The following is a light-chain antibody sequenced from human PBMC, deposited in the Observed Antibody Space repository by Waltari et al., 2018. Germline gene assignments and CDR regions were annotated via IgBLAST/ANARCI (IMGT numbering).Light chain of an antibody. J-gene: IGLJ1*01. CDR3: CSYAGSTTSSVV. CDR1: SSDVGGYSL. V-gene: IGLV2-23*02. CDR2: AVT. Sequence: QSALTQPASVSGSPGQSITISCTGSSSDVGGYSLVPWYQQPPGKAPKLMIYAVTKRPSGVSHRFSGSKSGNTASLTISGLQTEDEADYYCCSYAGSTTSSVVFGTGTKVIVL.